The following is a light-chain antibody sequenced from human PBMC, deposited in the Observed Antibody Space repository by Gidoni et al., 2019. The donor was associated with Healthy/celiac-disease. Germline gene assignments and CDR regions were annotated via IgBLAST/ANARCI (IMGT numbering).Light chain of an antibody. Sequence: DIQMTQSPSTLSASVGDRVTITCRASQSISSWLAWYQQKPGKAPKLLIYKASSLERGVPSRFSGSGSGTEFTLTISSLQPDDFATYYCQQYNSYPRRFGQXTKVEIK. CDR3: QQYNSYPRR. CDR2: KAS. J-gene: IGKJ1*01. CDR1: QSISSW. V-gene: IGKV1-5*03.